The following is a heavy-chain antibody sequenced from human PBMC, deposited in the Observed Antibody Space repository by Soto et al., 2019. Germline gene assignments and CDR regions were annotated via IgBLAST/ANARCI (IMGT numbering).Heavy chain of an antibody. J-gene: IGHJ4*02. CDR3: ARKDYYGSGIYYFDY. V-gene: IGHV1-3*01. CDR1: GYTFNKYP. D-gene: IGHD3-10*01. CDR2: INAANGDT. Sequence: ASVKVSCKASGYTFNKYPMQWVRQAPGQGLEWMGWINAANGDTGYSQKFQGRVTLTRDTSASTAYMELSSLRSEDTAVYYCARKDYYGSGIYYFDYWGQGTLVTVSS.